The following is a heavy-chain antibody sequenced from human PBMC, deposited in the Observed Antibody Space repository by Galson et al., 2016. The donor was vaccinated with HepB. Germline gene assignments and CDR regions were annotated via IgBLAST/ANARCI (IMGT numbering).Heavy chain of an antibody. CDR2: ISYDGSRK. D-gene: IGHD1-26*01. CDR3: AEDHHYTGSDGTDAFDI. J-gene: IGHJ3*02. CDR1: GFTFSDFS. V-gene: IGHV3-30*18. Sequence: SLRLSCAASGFTFSDFSMHWVRQAPGKGLEWVAVISYDGSRKYYADSVKGRFTISRDNSNNTLYLQMNSLGAEDTAVYYCAEDHHYTGSDGTDAFDIWGQGTVVTVSS.